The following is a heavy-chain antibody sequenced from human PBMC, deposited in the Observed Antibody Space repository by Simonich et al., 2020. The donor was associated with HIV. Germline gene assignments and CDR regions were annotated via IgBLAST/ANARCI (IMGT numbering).Heavy chain of an antibody. CDR1: GGSFSGYY. J-gene: IGHJ4*02. V-gene: IGHV4-34*01. CDR2: INHSGST. Sequence: QVQLQQWGAGLLKPSETLSLTCAVNGGSFSGYYWSWLRQPPGKGLEWIGEINHSGSTNYNPSLKSRVTRSVDTSKNQFSLKLNSVTAADTAVYYCASRGYGGYGLFAYWGQGTLVTVSS. D-gene: IGHD5-12*01. CDR3: ASRGYGGYGLFAY.